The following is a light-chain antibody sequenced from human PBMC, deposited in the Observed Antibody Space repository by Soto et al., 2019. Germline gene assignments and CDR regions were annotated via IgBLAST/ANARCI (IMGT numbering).Light chain of an antibody. J-gene: IGKJ1*01. CDR2: GAS. CDR1: QSVNHN. Sequence: EIVLTQSPGTLSLSPGERATLSCRASQSVNHNLAWYQQKPGQAPRLLIYGASSRATGIPDRFSGSGSGTDFTLTISRLEPEDFAVYYCQHYASSPRTFGQGTKVDI. V-gene: IGKV3-20*01. CDR3: QHYASSPRT.